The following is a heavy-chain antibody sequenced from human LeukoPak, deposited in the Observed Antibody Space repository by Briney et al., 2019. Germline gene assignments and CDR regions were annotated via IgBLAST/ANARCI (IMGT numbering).Heavy chain of an antibody. CDR1: GFTFTNYA. CDR3: AKFRPITSVAGTIFHY. D-gene: IGHD6-19*01. V-gene: IGHV3-23*01. CDR2: ISGNGGST. J-gene: IGHJ4*02. Sequence: GSLRLSCAASGFTFTNYAMSWVRQAPGKGLEWVSAISGNGGSTYYADSVKGRFTISIDNSKNTLYLQMNTLRAEDTAIYYCAKFRPITSVAGTIFHYWGQGTLVTVSS.